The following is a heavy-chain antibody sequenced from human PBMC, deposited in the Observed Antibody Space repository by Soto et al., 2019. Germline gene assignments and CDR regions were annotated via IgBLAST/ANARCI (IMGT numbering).Heavy chain of an antibody. CDR2: ISHSGGT. CDR3: ASELSRYAFGPGEVH. V-gene: IGHV4-30-4*01. CDR1: GDSISSSDYF. J-gene: IGHJ4*02. D-gene: IGHD3-10*01. Sequence: QVQLQESGPGLVKPSQTLSLTCAVSGDSISSSDYFWTWIRQPPGKGLEWIGYISHSGGTNYSPSLQGRVSILVDTSKNHFSLRLSSVTAEDTAVYYCASELSRYAFGPGEVHWGRGTLVTVSS.